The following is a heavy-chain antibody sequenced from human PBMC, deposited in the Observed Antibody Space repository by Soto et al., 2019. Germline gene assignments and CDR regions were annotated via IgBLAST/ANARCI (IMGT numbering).Heavy chain of an antibody. CDR2: IKQDGSEK. Sequence: GGSLRLSCAASGFTFTNHWMSWVRQAPGKGLEWVANIKQDGSEKYYVDSVEGRFTLSRDNAKNSLYLQMSSLRAEDTAVYFCARVTYSYGWIFDYWGQGTLVTVSS. CDR1: GFTFTNHW. CDR3: ARVTYSYGWIFDY. D-gene: IGHD6-19*01. V-gene: IGHV3-7*01. J-gene: IGHJ4*01.